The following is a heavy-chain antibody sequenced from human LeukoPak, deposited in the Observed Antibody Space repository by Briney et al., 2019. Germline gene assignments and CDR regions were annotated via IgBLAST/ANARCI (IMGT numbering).Heavy chain of an antibody. CDR2: ISSSSSSTL. V-gene: IGHV3-48*02. Sequence: PGRSLRLSCAASGFTFSSYSMNSVSQAPGKGLEWVSYISSSSSSTLYYADSVKGRFTISRDNAKSSLYLQMNSLRDEDTAVYYCARKLTVGATVDYWGQGTLVTVSS. CDR1: GFTFSSYS. CDR3: ARKLTVGATVDY. J-gene: IGHJ4*02. D-gene: IGHD1-26*01.